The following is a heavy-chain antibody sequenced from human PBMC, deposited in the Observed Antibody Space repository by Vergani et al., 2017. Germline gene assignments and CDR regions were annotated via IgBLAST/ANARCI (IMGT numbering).Heavy chain of an antibody. D-gene: IGHD6-19*01. Sequence: QVQLQESGPGLVKPSETLSLTCTVSGGSISSYYWSWIRQPAGKGLDWIGRIYTSGSTNYNPSLKSRVTMSVDTSKNQFSLKLSSVTAADTAVYYCARDEVGGWSDYWGQGTLVTVSS. CDR1: GGSISSYY. CDR3: ARDEVGGWSDY. J-gene: IGHJ4*02. CDR2: IYTSGST. V-gene: IGHV4-4*07.